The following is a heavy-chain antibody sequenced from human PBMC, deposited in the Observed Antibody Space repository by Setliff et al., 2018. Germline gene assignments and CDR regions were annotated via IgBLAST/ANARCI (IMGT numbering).Heavy chain of an antibody. J-gene: IGHJ4*02. D-gene: IGHD2-15*01. CDR1: GYIFTDYY. Sequence: ASVKVSCKASGYIFTDYYMHWVRQAPGQELGWMGRINPNSGGTNYAQKFQGRVTMTRDTSISTAYTELSSLRSEDTAVYYCARGRGPDIVVTIPGDYWGQGTQVTVSS. CDR2: INPNSGGT. CDR3: ARGRGPDIVVTIPGDY. V-gene: IGHV1-2*06.